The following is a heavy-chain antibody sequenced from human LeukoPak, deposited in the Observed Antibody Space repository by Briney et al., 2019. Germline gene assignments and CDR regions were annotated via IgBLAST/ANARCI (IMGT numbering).Heavy chain of an antibody. J-gene: IGHJ4*02. CDR3: ARDFADYGDFGY. D-gene: IGHD4-17*01. V-gene: IGHV3-48*01. CDR2: IYTSSDII. CDR1: GFTFSNYA. Sequence: GGSLRLSCSASGFTFSNYAMNWVRQAPGKALEGTSYIYTSSDIIYYADSVMGRFTISRDNAKNSLYLQMNSLRGDDEAVYYCARDFADYGDFGYWGQGTLVTVSS.